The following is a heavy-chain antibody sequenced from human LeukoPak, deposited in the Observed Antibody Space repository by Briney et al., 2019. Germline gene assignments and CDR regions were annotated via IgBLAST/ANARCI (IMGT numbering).Heavy chain of an antibody. CDR3: AREDRSWYYDFWSGPRDFDY. CDR1: GFTFSSYS. J-gene: IGHJ4*02. CDR2: ISSSSSYI. V-gene: IGHV3-21*01. Sequence: PGGSPRLSCAASGFTFSSYSMNWVRQAPGKGLEWVSSISSSSSYIYYADSVKGRFTISRDNAKNSLYLQMNSLRAVDTAVYYCAREDRSWYYDFWSGPRDFDYWGQGTLVTVSS. D-gene: IGHD3-3*01.